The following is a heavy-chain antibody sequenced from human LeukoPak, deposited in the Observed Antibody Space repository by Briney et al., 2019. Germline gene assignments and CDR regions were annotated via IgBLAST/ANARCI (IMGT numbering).Heavy chain of an antibody. CDR1: GGSISSSSYY. Sequence: SSETLSLTCTVSGGSISSSSYYWGWIRQPPGQGLEWIVSIYYSGSTYYNPSLKSRVTISVDTSKNQFSLKLSSVTAADTAVYYCARGVRTYYDFWSAWEGYYYYYMDVWGKGTTVTVSS. CDR2: IYYSGST. V-gene: IGHV4-39*07. J-gene: IGHJ6*03. CDR3: ARGVRTYYDFWSAWEGYYYYYMDV. D-gene: IGHD3-3*01.